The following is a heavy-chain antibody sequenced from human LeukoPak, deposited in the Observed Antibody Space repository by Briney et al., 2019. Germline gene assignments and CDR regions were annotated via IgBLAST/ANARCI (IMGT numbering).Heavy chain of an antibody. J-gene: IGHJ6*02. CDR3: ARARYCANSVCHIGGGLDV. V-gene: IGHV3-7*04. D-gene: IGHD2-8*01. CDR1: GYPFVNNW. Sequence: GGSLRLSCAASGYPFVNNWMTWVRQAPEKGLEWVATIKQDGRETYYVDSVKGRFSISRDNARDPMYLQMNILRAEDAAVYYCARARYCANSVCHIGGGLDVWGPGTTVTVSS. CDR2: IKQDGRET.